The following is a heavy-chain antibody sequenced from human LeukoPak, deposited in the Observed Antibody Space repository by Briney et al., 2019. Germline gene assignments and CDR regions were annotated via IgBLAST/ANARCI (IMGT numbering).Heavy chain of an antibody. CDR2: ISYDGNNK. D-gene: IGHD6-13*01. Sequence: GGSLRLSCAASGFTFSHHAMHWVRRSPGKGLEWAAVISYDGNNKYYANSVKGRFTISRDNSKNTLYLQMNSLRAEDTAVYFCAKGGYSSSWLFDYWGQGTLVTVSS. CDR3: AKGGYSSSWLFDY. CDR1: GFTFSHHA. J-gene: IGHJ4*02. V-gene: IGHV3-30*18.